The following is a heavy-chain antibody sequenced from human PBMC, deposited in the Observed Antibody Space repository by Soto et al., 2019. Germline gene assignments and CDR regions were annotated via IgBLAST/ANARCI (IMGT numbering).Heavy chain of an antibody. CDR3: ARDHYYDSSGYYYYSDYYGMDV. CDR2: IYTSGST. Sequence: SETLSLTCTVSGGSISSYYWSWIRQPAGKGLEWIGRIYTSGSTNYNPSLKSRVTMSVDTSKNQFSLKLSSVTAADTAVYYCARDHYYDSSGYYYYSDYYGMDVWGQGTTVTVSS. J-gene: IGHJ6*02. V-gene: IGHV4-4*07. D-gene: IGHD3-22*01. CDR1: GGSISSYY.